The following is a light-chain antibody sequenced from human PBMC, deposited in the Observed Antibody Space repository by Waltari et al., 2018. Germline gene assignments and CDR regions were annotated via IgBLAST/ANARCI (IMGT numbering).Light chain of an antibody. V-gene: IGKV4-1*01. CDR3: QQYYSTPWT. CDR2: WAY. Sequence: DIVMTPSPDSLAVSLGARATITCPSSPSVLYRSNNKNYLAWYQQKPGQPPKLLIYWAYTRESGVPDRFSGSGSGTDFTLSISSLQAEDVAVYYCQQYYSTPWTFGQGTKVEIK. J-gene: IGKJ1*01. CDR1: PSVLYRSNNKNY.